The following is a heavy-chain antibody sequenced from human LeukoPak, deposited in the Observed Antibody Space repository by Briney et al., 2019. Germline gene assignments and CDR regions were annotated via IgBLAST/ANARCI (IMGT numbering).Heavy chain of an antibody. CDR1: GYTFTGYY. J-gene: IGHJ4*02. V-gene: IGHV1-2*02. D-gene: IGHD3-9*01. Sequence: ASVKVSCKASGYTFTGYYMHWVRQAPGQGLEWMGWINPNSGGTNYAQKFQGRVTMTRDTSISTAYMELSRLRSDDTAVYYCARRTTYFGWRPSESPSCFDYWGQGTLVTVSS. CDR3: ARRTTYFGWRPSESPSCFDY. CDR2: INPNSGGT.